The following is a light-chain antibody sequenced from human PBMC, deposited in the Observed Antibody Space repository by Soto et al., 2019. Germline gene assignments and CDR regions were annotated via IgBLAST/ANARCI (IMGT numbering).Light chain of an antibody. V-gene: IGKV1-8*01. Sequence: AIRMTQSPSSLSASTGDRVTITCRASQGISSYLAWYQQKPGKAPKLLIYAASTLQSGVPSRFSGSGSGTDFTFTISCLQSEDFATYYCQQYYSYLFTFGPGTKVDIK. CDR3: QQYYSYLFT. CDR2: AAS. CDR1: QGISSY. J-gene: IGKJ3*01.